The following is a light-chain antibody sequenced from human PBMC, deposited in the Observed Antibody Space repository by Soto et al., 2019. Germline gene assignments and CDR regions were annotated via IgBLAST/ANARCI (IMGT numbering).Light chain of an antibody. V-gene: IGKV3-15*01. CDR1: QSVGSN. CDR2: GAS. CDR3: QQYYKWPQWT. Sequence: EVVLTQSPATLSVSPGAGATLSCRASQSVGSNLAWYQQKPGQTPRVLIYGASTRAIGIPARFSGSGSGTEFTLTITSLQSEDFAVYYCQQYYKWPQWTIGQGTKVDIK. J-gene: IGKJ1*01.